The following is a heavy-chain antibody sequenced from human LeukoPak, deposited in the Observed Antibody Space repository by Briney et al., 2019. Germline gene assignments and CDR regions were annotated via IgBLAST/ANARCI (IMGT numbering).Heavy chain of an antibody. CDR3: ARNSRTIIAAAGPGSHSWFDP. Sequence: SETLSLTCTVSGCSISSSSYYWGWIRQPPGKGLEWIGSIYYSGSTYYNPSLKSRVTISVDTSKNHFSLKLSSVTAADTAVYYCARNSRTIIAAAGPGSHSWFDPWGQGTLVTVSS. CDR2: IYYSGST. V-gene: IGHV4-39*02. D-gene: IGHD6-13*01. J-gene: IGHJ5*02. CDR1: GCSISSSSYY.